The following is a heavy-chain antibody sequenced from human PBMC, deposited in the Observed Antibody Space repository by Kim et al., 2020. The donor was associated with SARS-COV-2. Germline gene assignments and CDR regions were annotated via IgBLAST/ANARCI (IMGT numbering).Heavy chain of an antibody. J-gene: IGHJ4*02. V-gene: IGHV3-23*01. Sequence: DSVRSRFTISRDNSKNTVYLQMNDLRIEDAALYYCTRLRDDYGRYSAYFDYWGQGTLVTVSS. D-gene: IGHD4-17*01. CDR3: TRLRDDYGRYSAYFDY.